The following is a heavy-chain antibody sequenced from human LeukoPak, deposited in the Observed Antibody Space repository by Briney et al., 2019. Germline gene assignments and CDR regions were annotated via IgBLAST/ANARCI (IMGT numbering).Heavy chain of an antibody. D-gene: IGHD3-22*01. CDR1: GGTFSSYS. CDR3: ARVKSLGLVVVGAFDI. Sequence: SVKVSCKASGGTFSSYSISWVRQAPGQGLEWMGGIIPIFGTANYAQKFQGRVTITTDESTSTAYMELSSLRSEDTAVYYCARVKSLGLVVVGAFDIWGQGTMVTVSS. J-gene: IGHJ3*02. CDR2: IIPIFGTA. V-gene: IGHV1-69*05.